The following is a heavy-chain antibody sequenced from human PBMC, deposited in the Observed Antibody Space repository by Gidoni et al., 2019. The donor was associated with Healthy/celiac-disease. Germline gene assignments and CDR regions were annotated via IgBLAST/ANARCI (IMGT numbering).Heavy chain of an antibody. CDR2: ISSSSSYI. CDR3: ARDSMTTVVTPGYGWFDP. Sequence: EVQLVESGGGLVKPGGSLRLSCAASGFTFSSYSMNWVRQAPGKGLEWVSSISSSSSYIYYADSVKGRFTISRDNAKNSLYLQMNSLRAEDTAVYYCARDSMTTVVTPGYGWFDPWGQGTLVTVSS. D-gene: IGHD4-17*01. V-gene: IGHV3-21*01. J-gene: IGHJ5*02. CDR1: GFTFSSYS.